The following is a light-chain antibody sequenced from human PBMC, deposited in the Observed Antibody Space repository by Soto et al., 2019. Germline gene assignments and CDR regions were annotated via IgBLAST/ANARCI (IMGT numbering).Light chain of an antibody. CDR2: DAS. CDR3: LQYNNWPPFT. CDR1: QNVNNK. Sequence: EIVMTQSPATLSVSPGEGATLSCRASQNVNNKLAWYQQKPGQPPRLLIYDASTRATGIPARFSGSGSGTEFTLTINILQSEDFAVYYCLQYNNWPPFTFGPGTKVDIK. J-gene: IGKJ3*01. V-gene: IGKV3-15*01.